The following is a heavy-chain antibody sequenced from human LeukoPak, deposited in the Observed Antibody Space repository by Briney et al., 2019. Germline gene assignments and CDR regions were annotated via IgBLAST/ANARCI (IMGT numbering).Heavy chain of an antibody. D-gene: IGHD2-21*02. CDR1: GGSISSYY. CDR3: ARLRCDDCYPNWIDP. J-gene: IGHJ5*02. CDR2: IYTSGST. V-gene: IGHV4-4*07. Sequence: SETLSLTCTVSGGSISSYYWSWIRQPAGKGLEWIGRIYTSGSTTYNPSLKSRVTMSVEPSKNKFSLRLSSVTAADTAVYYCARLRCDDCYPNWIDPWGQGTLVTVSS.